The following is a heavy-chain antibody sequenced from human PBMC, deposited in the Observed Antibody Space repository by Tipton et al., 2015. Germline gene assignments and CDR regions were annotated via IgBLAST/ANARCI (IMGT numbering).Heavy chain of an antibody. D-gene: IGHD5-24*01. Sequence: TLSLTCTVSGGSFSDYYWSWIRQSPGEGLEWIGYIYYSGSTNYNPSLRSRVAMSMDTSKNQFSLKLSSVIAADTAVYYCARDLEHGMDVWGQGTMVTVSS. J-gene: IGHJ6*02. CDR3: ARDLEHGMDV. CDR1: GGSFSDYY. V-gene: IGHV4-59*01. CDR2: IYYSGST.